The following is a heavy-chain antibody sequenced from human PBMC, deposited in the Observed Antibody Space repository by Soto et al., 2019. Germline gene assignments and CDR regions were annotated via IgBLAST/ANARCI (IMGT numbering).Heavy chain of an antibody. J-gene: IGHJ5*02. Sequence: ASVEVSCKASGYTFDYYGINWVRQSPGQGLEWMGWISTNNGKTEYTQKFQGRVTMTTDTSTSTAYMELRSLRSDDTAVYYCARVVGALGHWFDPWGQGTLVTVSP. V-gene: IGHV1-18*01. CDR3: ARVVGALGHWFDP. CDR2: ISTNNGKT. D-gene: IGHD1-26*01. CDR1: GYTFDYYG.